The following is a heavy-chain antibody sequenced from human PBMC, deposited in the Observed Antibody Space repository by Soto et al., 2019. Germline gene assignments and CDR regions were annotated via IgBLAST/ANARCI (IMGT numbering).Heavy chain of an antibody. CDR3: AKELSVVAAISPELDWFDP. V-gene: IGHV3-23*01. CDR2: ISGSGGST. Sequence: EVQLLESGGGLVQPGGSLRLSCAASGFTFSSYAMSWVRQAPGKGLEWVSAISGSGGSTYYADSVKGRFTISRDNSKNMLYLQMNSLRAEDTAVYYCAKELSVVAAISPELDWFDPWGQGTLVTVSS. J-gene: IGHJ5*02. D-gene: IGHD2-15*01. CDR1: GFTFSSYA.